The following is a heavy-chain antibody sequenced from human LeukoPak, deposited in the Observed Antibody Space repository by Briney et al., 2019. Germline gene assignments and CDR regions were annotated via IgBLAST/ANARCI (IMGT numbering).Heavy chain of an antibody. V-gene: IGHV3-74*01. J-gene: IGHJ4*02. CDR2: INEDGSTT. D-gene: IGHD1-26*01. Sequence: GGSLRLSCAASGFTFNSNWMHWVRQAPGKGLVWVSRINEDGSTTNYADSVKGRSTIFRDNAKNTLYLQMNSLRAEDTAVYYCVRDLGGRSGHWGQGTLVTVSS. CDR3: VRDLGGRSGH. CDR1: GFTFNSNW.